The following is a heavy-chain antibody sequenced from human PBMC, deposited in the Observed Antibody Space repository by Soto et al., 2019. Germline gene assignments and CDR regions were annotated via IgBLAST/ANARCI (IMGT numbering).Heavy chain of an antibody. Sequence: QVQLVQSGAEVKKPGSSVKVSCKASGGTFSSYVISWVRQAPGQGLEWMGGIIPIFASLNYAQKFQGRVTITADESTSTAYMELSSLKSADTAVYYCTGDAYWGQGTLVTVSS. CDR2: IIPIFASL. J-gene: IGHJ4*02. CDR1: GGTFSSYV. CDR3: TGDAY. V-gene: IGHV1-69*01.